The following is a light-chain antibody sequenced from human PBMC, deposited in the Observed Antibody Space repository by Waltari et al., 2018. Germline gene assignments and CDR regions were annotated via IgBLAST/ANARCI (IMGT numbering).Light chain of an antibody. CDR3: QQYSSAPWT. Sequence: DIVMTQSPDSLAVSLGERATINCKSSPSVLYSSNNKNYLAWYQQKPGQPPKLLIYWASTRESGVPDRFSGSGSGTDFTLTISSLQAEDVAVYYCQQYSSAPWTFGQGTKVEIK. CDR2: WAS. J-gene: IGKJ1*01. CDR1: PSVLYSSNNKNY. V-gene: IGKV4-1*01.